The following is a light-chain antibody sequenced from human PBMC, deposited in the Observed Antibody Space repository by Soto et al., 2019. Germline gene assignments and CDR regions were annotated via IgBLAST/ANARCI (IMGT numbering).Light chain of an antibody. CDR1: SSNIGNNY. CDR2: DND. V-gene: IGLV1-51*01. Sequence: QSVLTQPPSVSAAPGQKVTISCSGSSSNIGNNYVSWYQHLPGTAPKLLIYDNDKRPSGIPDRFSGSKSGTSDTLGITGLQTGDEADYYCATWDTSLSAGGVFGTGTKVTVL. CDR3: ATWDTSLSAGGV. J-gene: IGLJ1*01.